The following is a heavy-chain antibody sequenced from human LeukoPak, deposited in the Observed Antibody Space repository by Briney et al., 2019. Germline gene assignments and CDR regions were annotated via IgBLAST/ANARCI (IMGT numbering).Heavy chain of an antibody. J-gene: IGHJ5*02. Sequence: PSETLSLTCTVSGGSISNYYWNWIRQPPGKGLEWIGYIYYTGNTNYNPSLKSRVTISVDTSKNQFSLKLSSVTAADTAVYYCARVDSGSFLGDWFDPWGQGTLVTVSS. CDR1: GGSISNYY. CDR2: IYYTGNT. CDR3: ARVDSGSFLGDWFDP. V-gene: IGHV4-59*08. D-gene: IGHD1-26*01.